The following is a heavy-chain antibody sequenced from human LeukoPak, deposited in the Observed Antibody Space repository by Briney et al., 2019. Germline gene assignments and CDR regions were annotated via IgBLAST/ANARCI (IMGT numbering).Heavy chain of an antibody. CDR1: GGSISSYY. D-gene: IGHD3-22*01. J-gene: IGHJ4*02. CDR2: IYYSGST. Sequence: SEILSLTCTVSGGSISSYYWSWIRQPPGKGLEWIGYIYYSGSTNYNPSLKSRVTISVDTSKNQFSLKLSSVTAADTAVYYCAREGDSSVYDYWGQGTLVTVSS. V-gene: IGHV4-59*01. CDR3: AREGDSSVYDY.